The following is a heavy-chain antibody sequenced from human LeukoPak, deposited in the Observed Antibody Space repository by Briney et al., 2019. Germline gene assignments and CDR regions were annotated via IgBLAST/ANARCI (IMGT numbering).Heavy chain of an antibody. CDR2: ISSDGRT. J-gene: IGHJ4*02. Sequence: GGSLRLSCAASGFTINNYAMSWVRQAPGEGLEWVGAISSDGRTLYADSVKGRFTISRDSYRNTLFLQMNSLRAEDTAVYYCAKDGTGTTLNYWGQGTLVSVSS. D-gene: IGHD1-1*01. CDR1: GFTINNYA. CDR3: AKDGTGTTLNY. V-gene: IGHV3-23*01.